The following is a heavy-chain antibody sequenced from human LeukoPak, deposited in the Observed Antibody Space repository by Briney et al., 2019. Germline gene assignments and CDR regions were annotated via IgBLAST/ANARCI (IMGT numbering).Heavy chain of an antibody. CDR1: GGSISSYY. Sequence: SETLSLTCTVSGGSISSYYWSWIRQPAGKGLEWIGRIYTSGSTNYNPSLKSRVTMSVDTSKNQFSLKLSTVTAADTAVYYCARDRGSGYYPDAFDIWGQGTMVTVSS. CDR3: ARDRGSGYYPDAFDI. J-gene: IGHJ3*02. V-gene: IGHV4-4*07. D-gene: IGHD3-22*01. CDR2: IYTSGST.